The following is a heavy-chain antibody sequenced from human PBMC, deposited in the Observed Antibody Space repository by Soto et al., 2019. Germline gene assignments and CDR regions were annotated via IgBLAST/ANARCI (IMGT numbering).Heavy chain of an antibody. D-gene: IGHD1-26*01. CDR2: ITGPSTTI. Sequence: GGSLRLSCAGSAFIFSPYTMNWVRQAPGKGLEWLAYITGPSTTISYRDGVNGRFTISRDNAKRSLFLQLDRLRDDDTAVYYCARSREPGAHYGLDVWGPGTTVTVSS. CDR3: ARSREPGAHYGLDV. V-gene: IGHV3-48*02. CDR1: AFIFSPYT. J-gene: IGHJ6*02.